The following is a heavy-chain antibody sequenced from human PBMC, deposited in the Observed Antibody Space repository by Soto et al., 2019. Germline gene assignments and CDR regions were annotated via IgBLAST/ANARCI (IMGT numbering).Heavy chain of an antibody. D-gene: IGHD3-22*01. CDR2: IYYSGST. CDR1: GGSISSGGYY. V-gene: IGHV4-31*03. J-gene: IGHJ6*02. CDR3: ARYDSSGYYPYYYYYGMDV. Sequence: QVQLQESGPGLVKPSQTLSLTCTVSGGSISSGGYYWSWIRQHPGKGLEWIGYIYYSGSTYSNPSLKSRVTISVDTTKNQFSLKLSSVSAADTAVYYCARYDSSGYYPYYYYYGMDVWGQGTTVTVSS.